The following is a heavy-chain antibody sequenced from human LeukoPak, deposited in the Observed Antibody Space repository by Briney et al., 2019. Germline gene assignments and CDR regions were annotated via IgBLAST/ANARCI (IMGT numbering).Heavy chain of an antibody. V-gene: IGHV3-30-3*01. CDR2: ISYDGSNK. CDR1: GFTFSSYA. D-gene: IGHD4-23*01. CDR3: ARPADYGGNSGAFDI. J-gene: IGHJ3*02. Sequence: GGSLRLSCAASGFTFSSYAMHWVRQAPGKGLEWVAVISYDGSNKYYADSVKGRFTISRDNSKNTLYLQMNSLRAEDTAVYYCARPADYGGNSGAFDIWGQGTMVTVSS.